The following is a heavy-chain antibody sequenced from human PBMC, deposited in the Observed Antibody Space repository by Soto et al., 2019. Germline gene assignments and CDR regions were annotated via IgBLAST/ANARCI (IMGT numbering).Heavy chain of an antibody. CDR1: GGSISSDEYY. J-gene: IGHJ1*01. D-gene: IGHD3-22*01. V-gene: IGHV4-30-4*01. Sequence: TLSLTCTVSGGSISSDEYYWSWIRQAPGRGLEWIGYIHSSGSIYYNPSLKSRATMSIDTAGNQFSLKVSSVTVADTAVYYCARDLDGLHDDTSGPFPRPGWGQGTLVTVSS. CDR2: IHSSGSI. CDR3: ARDLDGLHDDTSGPFPRPG.